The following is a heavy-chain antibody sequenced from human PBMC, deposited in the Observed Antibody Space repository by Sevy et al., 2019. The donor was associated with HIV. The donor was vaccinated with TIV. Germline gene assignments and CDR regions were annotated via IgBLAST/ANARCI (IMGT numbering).Heavy chain of an antibody. V-gene: IGHV3-15*01. CDR2: IKSKTDGGTT. J-gene: IGHJ3*02. CDR3: TTEVGYSSSWAYAFDI. CDR1: GFTFSNAW. Sequence: GGSLRLSCAASGFTFSNAWMSWVRQAPGKGLEWVGRIKSKTDGGTTDYAAPVKGRFTISRDDSKNLLYLQMNSLKTEDTAVYYCTTEVGYSSSWAYAFDIWGQGTMVTVSS. D-gene: IGHD6-13*01.